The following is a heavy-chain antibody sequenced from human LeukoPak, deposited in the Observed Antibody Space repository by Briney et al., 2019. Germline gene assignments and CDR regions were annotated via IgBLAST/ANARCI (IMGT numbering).Heavy chain of an antibody. CDR1: GFTFSSYS. J-gene: IGHJ3*02. CDR2: ISSSSSYI. D-gene: IGHD6-13*01. V-gene: IGHV3-21*01. Sequence: GGSLRLSCAASGFTFSSYSMNWVRQAPGKGLEWVSSISSSSSYIYYADSVKGRFTISRDNAKNSLYLQMNSLRAEDTAVYYCARVIRGYSSSWTPRGHDAFDIWGQGTMVTVSS. CDR3: ARVIRGYSSSWTPRGHDAFDI.